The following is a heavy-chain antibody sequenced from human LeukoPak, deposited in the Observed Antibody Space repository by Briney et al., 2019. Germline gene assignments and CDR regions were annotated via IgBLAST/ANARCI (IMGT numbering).Heavy chain of an antibody. D-gene: IGHD3-10*01. V-gene: IGHV4-34*01. J-gene: IGHJ4*02. Sequence: PSETLSLTCAVYGGSFSGYYWRWLRQPPGKGLEWIGEINHSGSTNYNPSLKSRVTISVDTSKNQFSLKLSSVTAADTAVYYCARHREYYGSGRGRVDYWGQGTLVTVSS. CDR3: ARHREYYGSGRGRVDY. CDR2: INHSGST. CDR1: GGSFSGYY.